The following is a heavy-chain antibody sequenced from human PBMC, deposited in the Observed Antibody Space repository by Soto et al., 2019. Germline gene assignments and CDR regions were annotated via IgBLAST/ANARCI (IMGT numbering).Heavy chain of an antibody. CDR1: GGSFSGYY. J-gene: IGHJ5*02. D-gene: IGHD3-3*01. Sequence: PSETLSLTCAVYGGSFSGYYWSWIRQPPGKGLEWIGEINHSGSTNYNPSLKSRVTISVDTSKNQFSLKLSSVTAADTAVYYCARGFITIFGVFPPRWNWFDPWGQGTLVTVSS. CDR3: ARGFITIFGVFPPRWNWFDP. V-gene: IGHV4-34*01. CDR2: INHSGST.